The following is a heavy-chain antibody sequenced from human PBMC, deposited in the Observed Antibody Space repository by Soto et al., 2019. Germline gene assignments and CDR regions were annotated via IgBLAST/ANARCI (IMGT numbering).Heavy chain of an antibody. V-gene: IGHV4-61*01. J-gene: IGHJ6*02. CDR1: GVPVSSGSYY. Sequence: SETLSLTCTVSGVPVSSGSYYWTWIRQPPGKGLEWIGYVYYSGNTNYNPSLKSRVTISIDTSENQFSLKLSSVTAADTAVYYCARGISTTRYYYYYGMDVWGQGTTVTVSS. D-gene: IGHD2-2*01. CDR2: VYYSGNT. CDR3: ARGISTTRYYYYYGMDV.